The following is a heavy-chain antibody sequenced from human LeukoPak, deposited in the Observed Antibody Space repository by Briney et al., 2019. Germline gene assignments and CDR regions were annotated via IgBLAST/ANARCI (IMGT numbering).Heavy chain of an antibody. D-gene: IGHD3-3*01. CDR2: IYYSGST. J-gene: IGHJ4*02. Sequence: SETLSLTCTVSGGSISSYYWSWIRQPPGKGLEWIGYIYYSGSTNYNPSLKSRVTISVDTSKNQFSLKLSSVTAADTAVYYCARGSIITIFGVVPKYYFDYWGQGTLVTVSS. CDR1: GGSISSYY. CDR3: ARGSIITIFGVVPKYYFDY. V-gene: IGHV4-59*12.